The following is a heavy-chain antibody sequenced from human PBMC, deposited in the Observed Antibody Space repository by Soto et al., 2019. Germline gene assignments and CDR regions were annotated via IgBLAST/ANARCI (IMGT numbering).Heavy chain of an antibody. V-gene: IGHV3-64*01. CDR3: ARSRDGYNPNWFDP. D-gene: IGHD5-12*01. J-gene: IGHJ5*02. CDR1: GFTFSSYA. CDR2: ISSNGGST. Sequence: PGGSLRLSCAASGFTFSSYAMHWVRQAPGKGLEYVSAISSNGGSTYYANSVKGRFTISRDNSKNTLYLQMGSLRAEDMAVYYCARSRDGYNPNWFDPWGQGTLVTVSS.